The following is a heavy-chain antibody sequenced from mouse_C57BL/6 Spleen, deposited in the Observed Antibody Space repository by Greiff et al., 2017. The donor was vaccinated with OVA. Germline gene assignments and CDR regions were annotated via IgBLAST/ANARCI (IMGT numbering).Heavy chain of an antibody. CDR1: GFTFSDYG. D-gene: IGHD4-1*01. CDR3: ARQGAGTGDY. Sequence: EVKLMESGGGLVKPGGSLKLSCAASGFTFSDYGMHWVRQAPEKGLEWVAYISSGSSTIYYADTVKGRFTISRDNAKNTLFLQMTSLRSEDTAMYYCARQGAGTGDYWGQGTTLTVSS. CDR2: ISSGSSTI. J-gene: IGHJ2*01. V-gene: IGHV5-17*01.